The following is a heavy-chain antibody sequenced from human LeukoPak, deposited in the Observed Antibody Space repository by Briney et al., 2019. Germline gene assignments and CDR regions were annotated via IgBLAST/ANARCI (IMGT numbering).Heavy chain of an antibody. D-gene: IGHD1-14*01. V-gene: IGHV1-46*01. Sequence: ASVKVSCKASGYTFSSYYMSWVRQAPGQGLEWMGIINPNGGSTSYAQKFQGRLTMTRDASTNTVYMELTSLRSEDTAVYYCAREVMDNLRFDYWGQGTLVTVSS. J-gene: IGHJ4*02. CDR1: GYTFSSYY. CDR3: AREVMDNLRFDY. CDR2: INPNGGST.